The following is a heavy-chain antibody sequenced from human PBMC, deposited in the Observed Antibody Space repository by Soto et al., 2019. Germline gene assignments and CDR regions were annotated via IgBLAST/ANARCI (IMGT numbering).Heavy chain of an antibody. V-gene: IGHV3-74*01. CDR2: INTDGSTT. CDR3: ARGASGNYYLDS. D-gene: IGHD3-10*01. J-gene: IGHJ4*02. Sequence: EVQLVESGGNLVQPGGSLRLSCAASGFTFSSYWIHWVRQPPGKGLLWVSRINTDGSTTNYADSVKGRFTISRDNSKNTLYLQINRLRAEDTAVYYCARGASGNYYLDSGGKGALVPISS. CDR1: GFTFSSYW.